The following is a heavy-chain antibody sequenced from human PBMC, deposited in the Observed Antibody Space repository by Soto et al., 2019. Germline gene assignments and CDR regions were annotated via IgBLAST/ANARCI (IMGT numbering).Heavy chain of an antibody. J-gene: IGHJ4*02. CDR1: GGSISSYY. V-gene: IGHV4-59*12. CDR3: ASEVPYYFDY. Sequence: KPSETLSLTCTVSGGSISSYYWSWIRQPAGKGLEWIGYIYHSGSTYYNPSLKSRVTISVDRSKNQFSLKLSSVTAADTAVYYCASEVPYYFDYWGQGTLVTVSS. CDR2: IYHSGST.